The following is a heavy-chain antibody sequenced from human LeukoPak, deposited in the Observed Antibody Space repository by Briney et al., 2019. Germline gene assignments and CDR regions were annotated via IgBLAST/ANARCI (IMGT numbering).Heavy chain of an antibody. CDR1: VGSTSSYY. J-gene: IGHJ5*02. CDR2: IYYSGST. V-gene: IGHV4-59*01. CDR3: ARMYSSSSEYNWFDP. Sequence: SETLSLTRTVSVGSTSSYYWSSIRQPPGKGLECIGYIYYSGSTNYNPSLKRRVTISVGTSKNQFSLKLSSVAAADTAVYYCARMYSSSSEYNWFDPWGQGTLVTVSS. D-gene: IGHD6-6*01.